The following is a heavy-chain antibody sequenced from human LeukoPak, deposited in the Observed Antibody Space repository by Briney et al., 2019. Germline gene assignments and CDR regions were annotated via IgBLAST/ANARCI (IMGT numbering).Heavy chain of an antibody. CDR1: GGTFISYA. J-gene: IGHJ6*02. CDR3: ASSPSWLVPAAISLRRYYYYGMDV. Sequence: GASVKVSCKASGGTFISYAISWVRQAPGQGLEWMGGIIPIFGAANYAQKFQGRVTITADESTSTAYMELSSLRSEDTAVYYCASSPSWLVPAAISLRRYYYYGMDVWGQGTTVTVSS. CDR2: IIPIFGAA. D-gene: IGHD2-2*02. V-gene: IGHV1-69*13.